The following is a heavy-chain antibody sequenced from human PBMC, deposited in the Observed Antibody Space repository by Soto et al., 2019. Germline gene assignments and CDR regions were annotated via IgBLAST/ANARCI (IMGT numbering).Heavy chain of an antibody. J-gene: IGHJ6*02. CDR3: ARESDTVPLADYYYYGMDV. V-gene: IGHV3-30-3*01. CDR1: GFTFSSYA. D-gene: IGHD4-4*01. Sequence: QVQLVESGGGVVQPGRSLRLSCAASGFTFSSYAMHWVRQAPGKGLEWVAVISYDGSNKYYADSVKGRFTISRDNSKNTLYLQMNSLRAEDTAVYYCARESDTVPLADYYYYGMDVWSQGTTVTVSS. CDR2: ISYDGSNK.